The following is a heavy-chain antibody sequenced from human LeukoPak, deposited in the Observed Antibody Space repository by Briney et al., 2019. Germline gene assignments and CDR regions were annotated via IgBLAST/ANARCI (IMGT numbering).Heavy chain of an antibody. V-gene: IGHV4-59*12. CDR3: ARGVARSSKFHFSYYLDY. Sequence: SETLSLTCTVSGGSISAYYWTWIRQPPGKGLEWIGDIYYSGSTYYNPSLKSRVTISVDTSKNQFSLNLSSVTAADTAVYYCARGVARSSKFHFSYYLDYWGQGTLVTVSS. J-gene: IGHJ4*02. D-gene: IGHD6-6*01. CDR1: GGSISAYY. CDR2: IYYSGST.